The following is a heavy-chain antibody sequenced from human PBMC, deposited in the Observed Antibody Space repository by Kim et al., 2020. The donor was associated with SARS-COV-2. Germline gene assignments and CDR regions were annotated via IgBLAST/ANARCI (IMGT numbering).Heavy chain of an antibody. D-gene: IGHD2-2*01. CDR2: IYYSGST. CDR1: GGSVSSGSYY. Sequence: SETLSLTCTVSGGSVSSGSYYWSWIRQPPGKGLEWIGYIYYSGSTNYNPSLKSRVTISVDTSKNQFSLKLSSVTAADTAVYYCAREIVVPTPGGFDYWGQGTLVTVSS. V-gene: IGHV4-61*01. J-gene: IGHJ4*02. CDR3: AREIVVPTPGGFDY.